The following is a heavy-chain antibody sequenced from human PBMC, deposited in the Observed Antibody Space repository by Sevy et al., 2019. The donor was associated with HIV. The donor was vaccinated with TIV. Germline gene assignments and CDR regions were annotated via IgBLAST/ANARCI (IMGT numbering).Heavy chain of an antibody. D-gene: IGHD3-16*02. Sequence: GGSLRLSCAASGFTFSSYAMSWVRQAPGKGLEWVSAISGSGGSTYYAYSVKGRFTISRDNSKNTLYLQMNSLRAEDTAVYYCAKARPGVWGSYRSNWFDPWGQGTLVTVSS. V-gene: IGHV3-23*01. J-gene: IGHJ5*02. CDR1: GFTFSSYA. CDR2: ISGSGGST. CDR3: AKARPGVWGSYRSNWFDP.